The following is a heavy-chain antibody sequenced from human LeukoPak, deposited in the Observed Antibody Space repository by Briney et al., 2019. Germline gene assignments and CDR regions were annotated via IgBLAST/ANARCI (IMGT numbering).Heavy chain of an antibody. CDR1: GYTFTDYY. Sequence: ASVKVSYKASGYTFTDYYMNWGRQAPGQGLECLGWINPNSGGTNYAQKFQGSVTMTRDTSISTAYMELSRLRSDDTAVYFCARGDGRLPLLASVTPFDYWGQGTLVSVSS. D-gene: IGHD4-11*01. J-gene: IGHJ4*02. CDR3: ARGDGRLPLLASVTPFDY. CDR2: INPNSGGT. V-gene: IGHV1-2*02.